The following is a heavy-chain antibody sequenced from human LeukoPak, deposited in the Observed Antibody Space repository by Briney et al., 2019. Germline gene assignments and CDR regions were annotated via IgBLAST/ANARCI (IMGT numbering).Heavy chain of an antibody. Sequence: SETLSLTCAVSGGSISSGGYSWSWLRQPPWKGLEWIGYIYHSGSTYYNPSLKSRVTISVDRSKNQFSLKLSSVNAADTDVYYCARSKLELPLSWGQGTLVTVSS. D-gene: IGHD1-7*01. CDR1: GGSISSGGYS. CDR2: IYHSGST. CDR3: ARSKLELPLS. V-gene: IGHV4-30-2*01. J-gene: IGHJ4*02.